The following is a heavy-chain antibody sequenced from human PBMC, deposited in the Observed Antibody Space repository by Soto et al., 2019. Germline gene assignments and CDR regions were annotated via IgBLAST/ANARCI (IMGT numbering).Heavy chain of an antibody. J-gene: IGHJ1*01. V-gene: IGHV5-51*01. Sequence: HGESLKISCRGFGYTFNTYWIGWVRQMPGKGLEWMGVMSPGNSDIRYSPAFQGQVSISADTSISTAYLQRSSLKTSDTGMYYCARQGRTSASSDFWGQGTLVTVSS. CDR3: ARQGRTSASSDF. D-gene: IGHD2-8*01. CDR2: MSPGNSDI. CDR1: GYTFNTYW.